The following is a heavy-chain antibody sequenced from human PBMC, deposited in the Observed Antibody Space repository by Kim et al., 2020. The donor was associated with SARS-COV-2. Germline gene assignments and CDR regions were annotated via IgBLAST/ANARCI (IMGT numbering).Heavy chain of an antibody. J-gene: IGHJ4*02. CDR3: ARTRDSGWSYFDY. CDR2: ISSSSSYI. V-gene: IGHV3-21*01. CDR1: GFTFSSYS. D-gene: IGHD6-19*01. Sequence: GGSLRLSCAASGFTFSSYSMNWVRQAPGKGLEWVSSISSSSSYIYYADSVKGRCTISRDNAKNSLYLQMNSLRAEETAVYYCARTRDSGWSYFDYWGQGTLVTVSS.